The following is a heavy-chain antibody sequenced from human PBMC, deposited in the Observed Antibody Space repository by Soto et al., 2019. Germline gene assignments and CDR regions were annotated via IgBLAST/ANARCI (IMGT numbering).Heavy chain of an antibody. J-gene: IGHJ4*02. Sequence: EVQLLESGGGLVQPGGSLRLSCAASGFTFSSYAMRWVRQAPGKGLEWVSAVSGSGGSTYYADSVKGRFTISRDNSKNSLYLQLNSLRAEDTAVYYCARRGPGTYFDYWGQGTLVTVSS. V-gene: IGHV3-23*01. CDR1: GFTFSSYA. D-gene: IGHD6-13*01. CDR3: ARRGPGTYFDY. CDR2: VSGSGGST.